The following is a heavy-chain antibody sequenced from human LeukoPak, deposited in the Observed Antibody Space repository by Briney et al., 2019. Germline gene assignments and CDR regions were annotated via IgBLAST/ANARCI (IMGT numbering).Heavy chain of an antibody. J-gene: IGHJ4*02. Sequence: SETLSLTCAVYGGSFRGYYWSWIRQPPGKGLEWIGEINHSGSTNYNPSLKSRVTISVDTSKNQFSLKLSSVTAADTAVYYCARQTYYYDSSGYFWYVSGNQPYYFDYWGQGTLVTVSS. D-gene: IGHD3-22*01. CDR1: GGSFRGYY. V-gene: IGHV4-34*01. CDR2: INHSGST. CDR3: ARQTYYYDSSGYFWYVSGNQPYYFDY.